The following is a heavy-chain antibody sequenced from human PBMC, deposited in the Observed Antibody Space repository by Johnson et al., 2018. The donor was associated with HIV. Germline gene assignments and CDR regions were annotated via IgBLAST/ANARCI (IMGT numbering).Heavy chain of an antibody. CDR3: AKDGGSYGGAFDI. CDR1: GFTFSSYG. D-gene: IGHD1-26*01. J-gene: IGHJ3*02. CDR2: ISYDGSNK. V-gene: IGHV3-30*18. Sequence: VQLVESGGGVVQPGRSLRLSCAASGFTFSSYGMHWVRQAPGKGLEWVAVISYDGSNKYYVDSVKGRFTISRDNSKNTVYLQMNSLRPEDTAVYYCAKDGGSYGGAFDIWGQGTMVTVSS.